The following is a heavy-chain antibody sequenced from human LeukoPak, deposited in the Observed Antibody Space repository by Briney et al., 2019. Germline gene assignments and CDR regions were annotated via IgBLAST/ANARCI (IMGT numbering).Heavy chain of an antibody. CDR1: GFTFSSYS. J-gene: IGHJ3*02. V-gene: IGHV3-21*01. Sequence: PGESLRLSCAASGFTFSSYSMNWVRQAPGKGLEWVSSISSGSTYMYYADSVKGRFTISRDNAKNSMYLQMNSLRAEDTAVYYCGRVGGRSKAAKGDAFDIWGQGTMVTVSS. CDR2: ISSGSTYM. CDR3: GRVGGRSKAAKGDAFDI. D-gene: IGHD6-6*01.